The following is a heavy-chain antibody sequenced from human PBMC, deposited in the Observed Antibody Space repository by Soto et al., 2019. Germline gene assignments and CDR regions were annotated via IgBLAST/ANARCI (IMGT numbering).Heavy chain of an antibody. J-gene: IGHJ4*02. CDR2: IIPIFGTA. V-gene: IGHV1-69*01. CDR1: GGTFSSYA. Sequence: QVQLVQSGAEVKKPGSSVKVSCKASGGTFSSYAISWVRQAPGQGLEWMGGIIPIFGTANYAQKFQGRVTITADESTSTAYVELSSLGAEHTAVYYWAVGGSCLYIRIFDYWVQGTMVTVSS. CDR3: AVGGSCLYIRIFDY. D-gene: IGHD6-19*01.